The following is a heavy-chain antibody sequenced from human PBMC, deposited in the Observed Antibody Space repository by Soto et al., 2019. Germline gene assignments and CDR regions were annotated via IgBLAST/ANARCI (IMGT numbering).Heavy chain of an antibody. CDR1: GFTFSSYE. CDR3: ARDLGGYSSSWYYFDY. D-gene: IGHD6-13*01. Sequence: EVQLVESGGGLVRPGGSLRLSCAASGFTFSSYEMNWVRQAPGKGLEWVSYISSSGSTIYYADSVKGRFTISRDNAKKSLYLQMNSLRDEDTAVYYCARDLGGYSSSWYYFDYWGQGTLVTVFS. V-gene: IGHV3-48*03. J-gene: IGHJ4*02. CDR2: ISSSGSTI.